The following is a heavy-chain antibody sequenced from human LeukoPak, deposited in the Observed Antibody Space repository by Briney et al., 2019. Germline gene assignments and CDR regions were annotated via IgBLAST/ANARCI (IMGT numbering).Heavy chain of an antibody. V-gene: IGHV3-11*01. D-gene: IGHD2-8*01. CDR1: GFTFSDYY. CDR3: ARSYCTNGVCYHFDY. CDR2: ISSSGSTI. J-gene: IGHJ4*02. Sequence: GGSLRLSCAASGFTFSDYYMSWIRQAPGKGLEWVSYISSSGSTIYYADSVKGRFTISRDNAKNSLYLQMNSLRAEDTAVYYCARSYCTNGVCYHFDYWGQGTLVTVSS.